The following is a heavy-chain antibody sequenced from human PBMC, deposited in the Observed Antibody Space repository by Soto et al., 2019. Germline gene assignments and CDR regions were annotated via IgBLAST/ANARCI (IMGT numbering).Heavy chain of an antibody. CDR3: ARDSLTGRYGMDV. CDR1: GGSISGYY. Sequence: SETLSFTCGVSGGSISGYYWIWLRQPPGKGLEWIGYVHYSGATNYNPSLQSRVTISADASKCQFSLKLSSVTAADTAVYYCARDSLTGRYGMDVWGQGTAVTVSS. V-gene: IGHV4-59*01. CDR2: VHYSGAT. J-gene: IGHJ6*02. D-gene: IGHD3-9*01.